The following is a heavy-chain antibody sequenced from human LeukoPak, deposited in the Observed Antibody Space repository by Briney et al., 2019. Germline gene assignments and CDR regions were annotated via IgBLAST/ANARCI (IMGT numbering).Heavy chain of an antibody. CDR2: IIPIFGTA. J-gene: IGHJ5*02. V-gene: IGHV1-69*13. CDR3: ARDLLVESSSWLNWFDP. CDR1: GGTFSSYA. D-gene: IGHD6-13*01. Sequence: SVKVSCKASGGTFSSYAISWVRQAPGQGLEWMGGIIPIFGTANYAQKFQGRVTITADVSTSTAYMELSSLRSEDTAVYYCARDLLVESSSWLNWFDPWGQGTLVTVSS.